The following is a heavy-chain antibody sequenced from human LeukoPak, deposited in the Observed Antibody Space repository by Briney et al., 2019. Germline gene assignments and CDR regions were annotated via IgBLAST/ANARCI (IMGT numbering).Heavy chain of an antibody. J-gene: IGHJ5*02. D-gene: IGHD6-13*01. CDR2: IFHSGST. V-gene: IGHV4-4*02. Sequence: KASETLSLTCAVSSGSIFNSNWWSWVRQPPGKGLEWIGQIFHSGSTSYSPSLKSRVTISVDTSKNQFSLKLSSVTAADTAVYYCARQRGRDIAPAGKSWFDPWGQGTLVTVSS. CDR1: SGSIFNSNW. CDR3: ARQRGRDIAPAGKSWFDP.